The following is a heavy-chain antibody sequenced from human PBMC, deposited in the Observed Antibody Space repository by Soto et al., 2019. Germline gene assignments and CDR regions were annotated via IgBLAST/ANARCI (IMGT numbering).Heavy chain of an antibody. CDR3: LRGNSGYGNFDY. CDR1: GFTFGSYW. D-gene: IGHD5-12*01. Sequence: GGSLRLSCAASGFTFGSYWMHWVRQAPGKGLVWVSRIKGDGSETNYADSVKGRFTISRDNAKNTLYLQLSSLRAEDTAVYYCLRGNSGYGNFDYWGQGTRVTVSS. CDR2: IKGDGSET. V-gene: IGHV3-74*01. J-gene: IGHJ4*02.